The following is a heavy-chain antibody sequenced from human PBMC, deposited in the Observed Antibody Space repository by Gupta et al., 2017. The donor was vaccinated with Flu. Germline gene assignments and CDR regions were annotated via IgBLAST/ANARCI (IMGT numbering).Heavy chain of an antibody. D-gene: IGHD3-16*01. CDR3: ARMNWKYVSFYYYFMDV. Sequence: EVQLVESGGGLVQPGRSLRLSCTASGFTSGDYALNWVRQAPGKGLGWVGFIRTKGYGGTTEYAASVKGRFTISRDDSKSIAYLQMNNLKAEDTAVYYCARMNWKYVSFYYYFMDVWGKGTTVTVSS. CDR1: GFTSGDYA. J-gene: IGHJ6*03. CDR2: IRTKGYGGTT. V-gene: IGHV3-49*04.